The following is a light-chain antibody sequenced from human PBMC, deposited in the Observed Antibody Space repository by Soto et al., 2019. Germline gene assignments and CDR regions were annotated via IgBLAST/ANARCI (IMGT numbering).Light chain of an antibody. Sequence: DIQMTQSPSSLSASVGDRVTITCRASQDIGNYLAWYQQKPGKVPKLLIYAASTLQLGVPSRFGGSGSGTDFTLTISSLQPEDVATYYCQKYRGAPLTFGGGTKVEIE. V-gene: IGKV1-27*01. CDR1: QDIGNY. CDR3: QKYRGAPLT. J-gene: IGKJ4*01. CDR2: AAS.